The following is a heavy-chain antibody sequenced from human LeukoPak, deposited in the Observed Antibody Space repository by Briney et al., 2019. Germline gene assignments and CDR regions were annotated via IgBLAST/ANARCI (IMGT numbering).Heavy chain of an antibody. J-gene: IGHJ3*02. CDR3: AKTKDLADYGDYGVYAFDI. CDR2: IKQDESEK. V-gene: IGHV3-7*01. CDR1: GFTFSSYW. D-gene: IGHD4-17*01. Sequence: GGSLRLSCAASGFTFSSYWMSWVRQAPGKGLEWVANIKQDESEKYYVDSVKGRFTISRDNAKNSLYLQMNSLRAEDTAVYYCAKTKDLADYGDYGVYAFDIWGQGTMVTVSS.